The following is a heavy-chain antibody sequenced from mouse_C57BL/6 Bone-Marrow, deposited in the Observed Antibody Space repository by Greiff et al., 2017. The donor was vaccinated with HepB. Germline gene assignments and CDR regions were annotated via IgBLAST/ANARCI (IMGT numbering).Heavy chain of an antibody. Sequence: QVQLQQPGAELVKPGASVKVSCKASGYTFTSYWMHWVKQRPGQGLEWIGRIHPSDSDTNYNQKFKGKATLTVDKSSSTADMQLSSLTSEDSAVYYCAIGVTTVVAEGFAYWGLGTLVTVSA. J-gene: IGHJ3*01. V-gene: IGHV1-74*01. CDR1: GYTFTSYW. CDR3: AIGVTTVVAEGFAY. D-gene: IGHD1-1*01. CDR2: IHPSDSDT.